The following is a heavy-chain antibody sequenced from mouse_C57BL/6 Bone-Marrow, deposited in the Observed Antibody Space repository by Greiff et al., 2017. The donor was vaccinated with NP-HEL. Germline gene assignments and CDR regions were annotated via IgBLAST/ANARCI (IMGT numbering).Heavy chain of an antibody. Sequence: VQLQQSGPELVKPGASVKISCKASGYAFSSSWMNWVKQRPGKGLEWIGRIYPGDGDTNYNGKFKGKATLTADKSSSTAYMQLSSLTSEDSAVYFCARSSYYGNYLYYFDYWGQGTTLTVPS. CDR2: IYPGDGDT. V-gene: IGHV1-82*01. D-gene: IGHD2-10*01. J-gene: IGHJ2*01. CDR1: GYAFSSSW. CDR3: ARSSYYGNYLYYFDY.